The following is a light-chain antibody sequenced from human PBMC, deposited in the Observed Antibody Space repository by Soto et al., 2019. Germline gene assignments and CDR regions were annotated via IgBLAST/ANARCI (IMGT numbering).Light chain of an antibody. Sequence: EIVLTQSPATLSLSPGERATLSCRASQSVSSYLAWYQQKPGQAPRLLIYDASNSATGIPARFSGSGSGTDFTLTISSLDPEDFAVYYCQQRSNWPRTFGQGTRLEIK. CDR1: QSVSSY. V-gene: IGKV3-11*01. CDR2: DAS. J-gene: IGKJ5*01. CDR3: QQRSNWPRT.